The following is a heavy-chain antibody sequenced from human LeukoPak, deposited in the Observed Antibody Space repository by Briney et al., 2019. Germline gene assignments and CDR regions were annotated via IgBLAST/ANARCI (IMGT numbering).Heavy chain of an antibody. J-gene: IGHJ4*02. CDR3: AKDNSGVYNSGNYFDY. D-gene: IGHD5/OR15-5a*01. V-gene: IGHV3-9*03. Sequence: GGSLRLSCAASGFTFDDYAMHWVRQAPGKGLEWVSGISWNSGSIGYADSVKGRFTISRDNAKNSLYLQMNSLRAADMALYYCAKDNSGVYNSGNYFDYWGQGTLVTVSS. CDR2: ISWNSGSI. CDR1: GFTFDDYA.